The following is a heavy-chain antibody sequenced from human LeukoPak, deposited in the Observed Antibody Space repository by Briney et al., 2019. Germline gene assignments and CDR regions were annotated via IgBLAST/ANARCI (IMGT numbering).Heavy chain of an antibody. CDR3: AKLNRNGVAVINFDY. D-gene: IGHD3-3*01. J-gene: IGHJ4*02. CDR1: GFTFSSYS. CDR2: LSSSSSTI. Sequence: GGSLRLSCTASGFTFSSYSMNWVRQAPGKGLEWFSYLSSSSSTIYYADSVKGRFTISRDSAKNSLYPQMNSLTADDTAVYYCAKLNRNGVAVINFDYWGQGTLVTVSS. V-gene: IGHV3-48*01.